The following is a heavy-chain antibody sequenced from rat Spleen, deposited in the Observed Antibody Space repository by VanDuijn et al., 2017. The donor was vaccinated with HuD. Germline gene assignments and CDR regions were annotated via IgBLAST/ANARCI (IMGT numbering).Heavy chain of an antibody. CDR2: ISTSGVIT. Sequence: EVQLVESGGGLVQPGRSLKLSCAASGFTFSNYDMAWVRQAPTKGLEWVASISTSGVITYYRKSVKGRFTVSRENAKSTLYLQMDSLRSEDTATYYCVRHSYYYVGSYYPHWYFDFWGPGTMVTVSS. CDR3: VRHSYYYVGSYYPHWYFDF. CDR1: GFTFSNYD. V-gene: IGHV5-25*01. J-gene: IGHJ1*01. D-gene: IGHD1-12*02.